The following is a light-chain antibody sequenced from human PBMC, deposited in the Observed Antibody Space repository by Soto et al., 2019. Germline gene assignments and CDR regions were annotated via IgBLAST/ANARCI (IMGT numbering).Light chain of an antibody. Sequence: QSALTQPASVSGSPGQSITISCTGTSSDVGGYNYVSWYQQHPGKAPKLMIYHVSIRPSGVSNRFSGSNSGNTASLTISGLQAEDEADYYCSSYTSSSIVVFGGGTKLTVL. CDR3: SSYTSSSIVV. J-gene: IGLJ2*01. V-gene: IGLV2-14*01. CDR2: HVS. CDR1: SSDVGGYNY.